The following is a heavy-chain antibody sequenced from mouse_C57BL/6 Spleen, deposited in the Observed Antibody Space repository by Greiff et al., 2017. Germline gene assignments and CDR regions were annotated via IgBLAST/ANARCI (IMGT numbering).Heavy chain of an antibody. CDR3: AIYDIITTVAYFDY. CDR1: GYTFTSYW. CDR2: INPSTGYP. Sequence: QVQLQQSGAELVKPGASVKMSCKASGYTFTSYWMHWVKQRPGQGLEWIGNINPSTGYPNYNQKVKDKATLTGNKSSITAYMQLSSLTYEDSAVFYCAIYDIITTVAYFDYWCQGTTLTVSS. V-gene: IGHV1-7*01. J-gene: IGHJ2*01. D-gene: IGHD1-1*01.